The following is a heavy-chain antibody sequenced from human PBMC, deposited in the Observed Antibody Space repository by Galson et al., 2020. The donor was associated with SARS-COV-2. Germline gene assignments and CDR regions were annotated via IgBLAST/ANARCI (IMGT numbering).Heavy chain of an antibody. J-gene: IGHJ4*02. D-gene: IGHD2-15*01. V-gene: IGHV3-23*01. CDR2: ISGGGTST. Sequence: GESLKISCAASGFTFSSSAMSWVRQAPGKGLEWVSAISGGGTSTYYADSVKGRFTISRDNSKNTLYLQMSYLRAEDTALYYCAKGDAIVVVVAASDYWGQGTLVTVSS. CDR1: GFTFSSSA. CDR3: AKGDAIVVVVAASDY.